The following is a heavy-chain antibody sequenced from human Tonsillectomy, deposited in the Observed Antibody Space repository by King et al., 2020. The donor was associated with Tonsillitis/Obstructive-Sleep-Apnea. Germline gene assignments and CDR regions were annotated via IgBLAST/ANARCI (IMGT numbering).Heavy chain of an antibody. CDR1: GFPFRDYY. D-gene: IGHD4-17*01. CDR3: ARHSTVTTWGFYYYMDV. V-gene: IGHV3-11*05. J-gene: IGHJ6*03. Sequence: VQLVESGGGLVKPGGSLRLSCAASGFPFRDYYLSWIRQAPGTGLEWISYISSRCSFTNYADSVKGRFTISRDNAREALYLQRNSLRADDTAIYYCARHSTVTTWGFYYYMDVWGKGTTVTVSS. CDR2: ISSRCSFT.